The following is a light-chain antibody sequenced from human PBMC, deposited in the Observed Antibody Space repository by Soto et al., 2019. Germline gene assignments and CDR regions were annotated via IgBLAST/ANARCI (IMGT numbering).Light chain of an antibody. J-gene: IGKJ1*01. CDR2: KAS. CDR3: QQYNSYPWT. V-gene: IGKV1-5*03. Sequence: DIQMTQSPSTLSASVGDRVTITCRASQSISSWLAWYQQKPGKAPKFLIYKASNLESGVPSRFSGSGSGTEFTLTISSLQPDDFATYYCQQYNSYPWTFGQGTKVDIK. CDR1: QSISSW.